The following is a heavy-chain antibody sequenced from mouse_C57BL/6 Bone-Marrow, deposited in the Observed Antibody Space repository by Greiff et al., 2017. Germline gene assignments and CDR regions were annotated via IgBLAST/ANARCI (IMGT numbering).Heavy chain of an antibody. V-gene: IGHV5-4*03. D-gene: IGHD4-1*01. CDR2: ISDGGSYT. Sequence: EVMLVESGGGLVKPGGSLKLSCAASGFTFSSYAMSWVRQTPEKRLEWVATISDGGSYTYSPDNVKGRFTISRDNAKNNLYLQMSHLKSEDTAMYYCARGTGTRYFDVWGTGTTVTVSS. CDR3: ARGTGTRYFDV. CDR1: GFTFSSYA. J-gene: IGHJ1*03.